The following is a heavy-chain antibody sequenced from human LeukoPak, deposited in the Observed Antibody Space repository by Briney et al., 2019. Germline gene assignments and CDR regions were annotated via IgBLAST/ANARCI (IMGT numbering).Heavy chain of an antibody. J-gene: IGHJ3*02. CDR3: ARDSRYSRSSSCFLDAFDI. Sequence: GASVKVSCKASGGTFSSYAISWVRQAPGQGLEWMGGIIPIFGTANYAQRFQGRVTITADESTSTAYMELSSLRSEDTAVYYCARDSRYSRSSSCFLDAFDIWGQGTMVTVSS. CDR2: IIPIFGTA. D-gene: IGHD2-15*01. CDR1: GGTFSSYA. V-gene: IGHV1-69*13.